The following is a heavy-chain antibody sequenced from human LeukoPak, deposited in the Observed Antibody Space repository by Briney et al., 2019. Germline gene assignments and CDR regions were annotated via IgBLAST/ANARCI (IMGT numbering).Heavy chain of an antibody. V-gene: IGHV3-74*01. D-gene: IGHD6-13*01. CDR1: GFTFSSYW. Sequence: QPGGSLRLSCAASGFTFSSYWMHWVRQAPGKGLVWVSRINSDGSSTSYADSVKGRFTISRDNSKNTLYLQMNSLRGEDTAVYYCAKTWDSASWYYFDYWGQGTLVTVSS. CDR3: AKTWDSASWYYFDY. J-gene: IGHJ4*02. CDR2: INSDGSST.